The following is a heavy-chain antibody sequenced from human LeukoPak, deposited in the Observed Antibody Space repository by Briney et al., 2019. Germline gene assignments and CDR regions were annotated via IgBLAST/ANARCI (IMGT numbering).Heavy chain of an antibody. J-gene: IGHJ6*03. CDR2: IYSGGST. CDR1: GFTVSSNY. V-gene: IGHV3-53*01. D-gene: IGHD3-22*01. Sequence: GGSLRLSCAASGFTVSSNYMSWVRQAPGKGLEWVSVIYSGGSTYYADSVKGRFTISRDNSKNTLYLQMNSLRAEDTAVYYCARGPSSSGYYYYYYMDVWGKGTTVTISS. CDR3: ARGPSSSGYYYYYYMDV.